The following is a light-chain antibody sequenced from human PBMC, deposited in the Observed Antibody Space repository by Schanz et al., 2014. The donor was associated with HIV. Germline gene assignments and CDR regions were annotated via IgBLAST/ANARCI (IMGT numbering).Light chain of an antibody. J-gene: IGLJ3*02. V-gene: IGLV4-69*01. CDR3: QTWGTGTWV. Sequence: QLVLTQSPSASASLGASVKLTCTLSSGHSSYAITWHQQQPEKGPRYLMKLYNDGSHSKGDGIPDRFSGSSSGAERYLTISSLQSEDEADYYCQTWGTGTWVFGGGTKLTVL. CDR2: LYNDGSH. CDR1: SGHSSYA.